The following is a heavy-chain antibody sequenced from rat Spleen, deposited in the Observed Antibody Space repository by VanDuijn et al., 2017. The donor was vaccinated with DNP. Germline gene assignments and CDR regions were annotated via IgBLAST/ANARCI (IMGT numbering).Heavy chain of an antibody. CDR1: GFIFSNYG. V-gene: IGHV5-19*01. CDR2: ISPSGGDT. Sequence: EVQLVESGGGLVQPGRSLKLSCAVSGFIFSNYGMHWIRQAPTQGLEWVGSISPSGGDTYYRDSVKGRFTISRDNAKSTLDLQMDSLRSEDTATYYCATGTFAYWGQGTLVTVSS. CDR3: ATGTFAY. J-gene: IGHJ3*01.